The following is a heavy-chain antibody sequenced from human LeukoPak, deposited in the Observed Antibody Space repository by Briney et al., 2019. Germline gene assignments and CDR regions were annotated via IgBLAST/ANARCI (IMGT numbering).Heavy chain of an antibody. CDR2: IYYSGST. Sequence: PSETLSLTYTVSGGSISGYYWSWIRQPPGKGLECIGYIYYSGSTNYNPSLKSRVTISVDTSKNQFSLKLSSVTAADTAVYYCARAGIVVVVAANYFDYWGQGTLVTVSS. J-gene: IGHJ4*02. CDR3: ARAGIVVVVAANYFDY. D-gene: IGHD2-15*01. V-gene: IGHV4-59*08. CDR1: GGSISGYY.